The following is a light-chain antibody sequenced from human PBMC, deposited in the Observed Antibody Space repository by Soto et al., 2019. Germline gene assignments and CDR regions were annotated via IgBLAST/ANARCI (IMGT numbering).Light chain of an antibody. CDR1: SSNIGSNT. CDR2: SNN. J-gene: IGLJ1*01. Sequence: QSALTQPPSASGTPGQRVTISCSGSSSNIGSNTVNWYQQLPGTAPTLLIYSNNQRPSGVPDRFSGSKSGTSASLAISGLQSADEADYSCAAWDDSLNGYVFGTGTKVTVL. V-gene: IGLV1-44*01. CDR3: AAWDDSLNGYV.